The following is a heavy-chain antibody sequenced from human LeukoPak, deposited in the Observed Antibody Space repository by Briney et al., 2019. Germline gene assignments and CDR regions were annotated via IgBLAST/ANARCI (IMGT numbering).Heavy chain of an antibody. V-gene: IGHV3-23*01. Sequence: GGSLRLSCAASGFTFSSYAMSWVRQAPGKGLEWVSAISGSGGSTYYADSVKGRFTISRDNSKNTLYLQMNSLRAEDTAVYYCAKWRGNNWNGGHFDYWGQGTLVTVSS. CDR3: AKWRGNNWNGGHFDY. J-gene: IGHJ4*02. CDR1: GFTFSSYA. CDR2: ISGSGGST. D-gene: IGHD1-20*01.